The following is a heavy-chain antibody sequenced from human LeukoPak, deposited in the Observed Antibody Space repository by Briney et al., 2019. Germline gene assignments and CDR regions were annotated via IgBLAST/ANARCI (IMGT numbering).Heavy chain of an antibody. J-gene: IGHJ4*02. Sequence: ESGGSLRLSCAASGFTFTHYAMSWFRQAPGKGLDWVSTISGTGGHPYYAASVKGRFTISRDNSRSTLYLQMNSLRAEDTAIYYCATVLVGSSGWLFEYWGQGTLLTVSS. CDR1: GFTFTHYA. V-gene: IGHV3-23*01. D-gene: IGHD6-19*01. CDR2: ISGTGGHP. CDR3: ATVLVGSSGWLFEY.